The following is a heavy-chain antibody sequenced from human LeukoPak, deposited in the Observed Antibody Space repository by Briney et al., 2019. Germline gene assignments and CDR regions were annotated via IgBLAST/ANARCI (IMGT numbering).Heavy chain of an antibody. D-gene: IGHD3-10*01. CDR2: IKSKTDGGTT. J-gene: IGHJ4*02. CDR1: GFTFSKAR. CDR3: TTGLWFGELLFFY. V-gene: IGHV3-15*07. Sequence: GGALKLSCAASGFTFSKARMNWGRPAPGKGVEWVGRIKSKTDGGTTDYAAPVKGRFTISRDDSKNTLYLQMNSLKTEDTAVYYCTTGLWFGELLFFYWGQGTLVTVSS.